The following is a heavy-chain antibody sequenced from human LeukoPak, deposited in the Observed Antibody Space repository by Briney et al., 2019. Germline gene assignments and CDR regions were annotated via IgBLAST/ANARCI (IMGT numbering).Heavy chain of an antibody. J-gene: IGHJ6*03. CDR1: GYTFTGYY. V-gene: IGHV1-2*02. D-gene: IGHD5-18*01. CDR3: ARVDTAMDYYYYYYMDV. CDR2: INPNSGGT. Sequence: ASVKVSCKASGYTFTGYYMHWVRQAPGQGLEWMGWINPNSGGTNYAQKFQGRVTMTRDTSISTAYMELSRLRSDGTAVYYCARVDTAMDYYYYYYMDVWGKGTTVTVSS.